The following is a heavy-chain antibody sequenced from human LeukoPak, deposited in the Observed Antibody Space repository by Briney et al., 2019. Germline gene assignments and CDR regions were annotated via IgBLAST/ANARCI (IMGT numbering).Heavy chain of an antibody. Sequence: GESLKISCKGSGYSFGNYWIGGVRQMPGKGLEWMGIIHPGDSDTSYSPSFQGQVTISAEKSITTAYLQWSSLKASDTAMYYCARRGEGPIGGIGYWGQGTLVTVSS. J-gene: IGHJ4*02. CDR2: IHPGDSDT. D-gene: IGHD3-10*01. CDR3: ARRGEGPIGGIGY. V-gene: IGHV5-51*01. CDR1: GYSFGNYW.